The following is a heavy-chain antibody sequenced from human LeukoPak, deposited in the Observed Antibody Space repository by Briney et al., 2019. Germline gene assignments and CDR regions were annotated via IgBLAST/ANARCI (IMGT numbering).Heavy chain of an antibody. D-gene: IGHD2/OR15-2a*01. CDR1: GFGFSTSW. V-gene: IGHV3-7*01. Sequence: PGGSLRPSCAASGFGFSTSWISWVRQAPGKGLEWVANIKQDGSEKYYVDSVKGRFTISRDNAKNSVYLQMNSLRDEDTAVYYCTSLSNSYGMDVWGQGTTATVSS. J-gene: IGHJ6*02. CDR3: TSLSNSYGMDV. CDR2: IKQDGSEK.